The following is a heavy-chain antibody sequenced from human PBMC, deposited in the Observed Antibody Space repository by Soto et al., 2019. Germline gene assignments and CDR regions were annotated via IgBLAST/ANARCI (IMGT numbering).Heavy chain of an antibody. V-gene: IGHV4-30-4*01. CDR1: GGSISSGDYY. CDR3: TRVYILSYH. J-gene: IGHJ5*02. Sequence: QVQLQESGPGLVKPSQTLSLTCTVSGGSISSGDYYWSWIRQPPGKGLEWIGYIYYSGSTYYNPSLTTPVTLSVDTSKNPFSLMLSSLTASYPPVYFFTRVYILSYHCGPGTLFTFSS. CDR2: IYYSGST. D-gene: IGHD2-15*01.